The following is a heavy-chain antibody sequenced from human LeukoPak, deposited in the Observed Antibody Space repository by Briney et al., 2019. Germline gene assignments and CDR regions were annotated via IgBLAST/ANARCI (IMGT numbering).Heavy chain of an antibody. CDR1: GGSFSGYY. CDR2: INHSGST. D-gene: IGHD2-2*01. V-gene: IGHV4-34*01. CDR3: ARGPLIVVVPAAQNELDY. J-gene: IGHJ4*02. Sequence: PSETLSLTCAVYGGSFSGYYWSWIRQPPGKGLEWIGEINHSGSTNYNPSPKSGVTISVDTSKNQFSLKLSSVTAADTAVHYCARGPLIVVVPAAQNELDYWGQGTLVTVSS.